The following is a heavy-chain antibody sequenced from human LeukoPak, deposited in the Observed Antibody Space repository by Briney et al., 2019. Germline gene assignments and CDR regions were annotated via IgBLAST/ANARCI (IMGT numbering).Heavy chain of an antibody. CDR1: GYTFTSYY. V-gene: IGHV1-2*02. Sequence: ASVKVSCKASGYTFTSYYMHWVRQAPGQGLEWMGWINPNSGGTNYAQKFQGRVTMTRDTSISTAYMELSRLRSDDTDVYYCARGGDSMISDAFDIWGERTMVTVSS. CDR2: INPNSGGT. CDR3: ARGGDSMISDAFDI. J-gene: IGHJ3*02. D-gene: IGHD3-16*01.